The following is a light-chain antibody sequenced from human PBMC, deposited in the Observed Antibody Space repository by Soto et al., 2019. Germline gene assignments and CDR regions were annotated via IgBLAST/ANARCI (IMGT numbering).Light chain of an antibody. CDR3: QQRSNWPPT. V-gene: IGKV3-11*01. Sequence: EIVLTQSPATLYLSPGARATLSFRARQSVSSYLAWYHQKPGQAPRLLIYDASNRATGIPARFSGSGSGTDFTLTISSLEPEDFVVYYCQQRSNWPPTFGQGTRLES. CDR1: QSVSSY. CDR2: DAS. J-gene: IGKJ5*01.